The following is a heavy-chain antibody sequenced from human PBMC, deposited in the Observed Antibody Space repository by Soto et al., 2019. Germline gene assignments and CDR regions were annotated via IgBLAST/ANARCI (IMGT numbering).Heavy chain of an antibody. CDR2: IYSGGSA. Sequence: GGSLRLSCAASGFTVSSNYMSWVRQAPGKGLEWVSVIYSGGSAYYADSVKGRFTMSRDNSKNTLYLQMNSLRAEDTAVYYCARVYYDILTGCRNWGQGTLVTVSS. CDR1: GFTVSSNY. J-gene: IGHJ4*02. D-gene: IGHD3-9*01. V-gene: IGHV3-66*01. CDR3: ARVYYDILTGCRN.